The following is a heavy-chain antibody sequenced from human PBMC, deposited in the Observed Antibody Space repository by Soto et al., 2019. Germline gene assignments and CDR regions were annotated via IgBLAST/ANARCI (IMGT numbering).Heavy chain of an antibody. D-gene: IGHD6-25*01. J-gene: IGHJ2*01. CDR3: ARGIGQRLRGGNYWYFDL. V-gene: IGHV3-74*01. Sequence: EVQLVESGGGLVQPGGSLRLSCAASGFTFSSYWMHWVRQAPGKGLVWVSRINSDGSSTSYADSVKGRFTISRDNAKNTLYLQMNSLRAEDTAVYYCARGIGQRLRGGNYWYFDLWGRGTLITVSS. CDR2: INSDGSST. CDR1: GFTFSSYW.